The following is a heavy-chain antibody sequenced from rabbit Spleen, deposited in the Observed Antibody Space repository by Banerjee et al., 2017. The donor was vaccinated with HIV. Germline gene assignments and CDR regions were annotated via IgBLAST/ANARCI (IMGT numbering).Heavy chain of an antibody. D-gene: IGHD6-1*01. CDR2: INIVTGKS. Sequence: QQQLVESGGGLVKPEGSLTLTCIASGVSLNDKDVMCWVRQAPGKGLEWIACINIVTGKSVYASWAKGRFTISKTSSTTVTLQMTSLTAADTATYFCARGEHFSVGFSAFAIYLDLWGPGTLVTVS. J-gene: IGHJ4*01. CDR3: ARGEHFSVGFSAFAIYLDL. V-gene: IGHV1S45*01. CDR1: GVSLNDKDV.